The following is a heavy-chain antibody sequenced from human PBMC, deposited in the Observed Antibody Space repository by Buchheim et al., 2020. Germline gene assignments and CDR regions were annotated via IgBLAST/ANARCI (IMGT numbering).Heavy chain of an antibody. J-gene: IGHJ4*02. D-gene: IGHD3-22*01. CDR1: GFTFSSYE. V-gene: IGHV3-48*03. CDR2: ISSSGSTI. Sequence: EVQLVESGGGLVQPGGSLRLSCAASGFTFSSYEMNWVRQAPGKGLEWVSYISSSGSTIYYADSVKGRFTISRDNAKNSLYLQMNSLRAEDTAVYYCARGSDTGITMIVVVITPLDYWGQGTL. CDR3: ARGSDTGITMIVVVITPLDY.